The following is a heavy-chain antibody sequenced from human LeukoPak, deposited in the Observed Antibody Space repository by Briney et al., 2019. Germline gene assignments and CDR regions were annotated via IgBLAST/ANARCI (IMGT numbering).Heavy chain of an antibody. D-gene: IGHD6-13*01. CDR2: LSGSGGNT. V-gene: IGHV3-23*01. CDR3: AKDPSSSWYVNAFDI. J-gene: IGHJ3*02. Sequence: GGSLRLSCAASGFTFSTYAMSWVRQAPGKGVEWVSGLSGSGGNTYYADSVKGRFTISRDNSKNTMYLQMNSLRAEDTAIYYCAKDPSSSWYVNAFDIWGQGTMVTVSS. CDR1: GFTFSTYA.